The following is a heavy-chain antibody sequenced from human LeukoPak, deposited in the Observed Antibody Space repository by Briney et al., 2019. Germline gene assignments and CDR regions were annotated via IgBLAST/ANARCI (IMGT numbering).Heavy chain of an antibody. D-gene: IGHD2-2*01. V-gene: IGHV3-7*01. CDR1: GFTFSSYW. J-gene: IGHJ6*02. Sequence: GGSLGLSCAASGFTFSSYWMSWVRQAPGKGLEWVANIKQDGSEKYYVDSVKGRFTISRDNAKNSLYLQMNSLRAEDTAVYYCAREGYPPFYGMDVWGQGTTVTVSS. CDR3: AREGYPPFYGMDV. CDR2: IKQDGSEK.